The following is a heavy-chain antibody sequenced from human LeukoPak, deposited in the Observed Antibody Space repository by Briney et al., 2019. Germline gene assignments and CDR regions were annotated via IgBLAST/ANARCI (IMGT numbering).Heavy chain of an antibody. Sequence: PGGSLRLSCAASGFTFSSNTMSWVRQAPGKGLEWVSAITGSGGSTYYADSVKGRFTTSRDNSKNTLYLQMNSLRAEDTAVYYCAKANYYDSSGYYENLDYWGQGTLVTVSS. CDR1: GFTFSSNT. CDR2: ITGSGGST. D-gene: IGHD3-22*01. CDR3: AKANYYDSSGYYENLDY. J-gene: IGHJ4*02. V-gene: IGHV3-23*01.